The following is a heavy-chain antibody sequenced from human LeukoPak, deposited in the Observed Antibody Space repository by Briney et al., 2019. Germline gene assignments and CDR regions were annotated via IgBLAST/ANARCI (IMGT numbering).Heavy chain of an antibody. V-gene: IGHV4-34*01. CDR3: ARVQSHYYYGSGSYYLNAFDI. Sequence: PSETLSLTCAVYGGSFSGYYWSWIRQPPGKGLEWIGEINHSGSTNYSPSLTSRVTISVDTSKNQFSLKLSSVTAADTAVYYCARVQSHYYYGSGSYYLNAFDIWGQGTMVTVSS. J-gene: IGHJ3*02. D-gene: IGHD3-10*01. CDR2: INHSGST. CDR1: GGSFSGYY.